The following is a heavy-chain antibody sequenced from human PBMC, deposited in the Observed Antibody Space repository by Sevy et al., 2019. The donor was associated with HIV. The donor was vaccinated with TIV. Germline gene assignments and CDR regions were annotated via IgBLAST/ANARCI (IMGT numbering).Heavy chain of an antibody. V-gene: IGHV3-7*01. J-gene: IGHJ3*02. D-gene: IGHD2-21*01. Sequence: GGSLRLSCAASAFSLSNYYMTWVRQAPGKGLEWVANIKQGGNEQFYLESVKGRFTISRGDSKNSVYLQMTSLRAEDTAVYYCAREGVIYDDDGRDFDDAFDIWGHGTMVTVSS. CDR3: AREGVIYDDDGRDFDDAFDI. CDR1: AFSLSNYY. CDR2: IKQGGNEQ.